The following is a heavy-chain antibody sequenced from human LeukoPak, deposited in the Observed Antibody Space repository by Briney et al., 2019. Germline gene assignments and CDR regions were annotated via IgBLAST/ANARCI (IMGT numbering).Heavy chain of an antibody. CDR1: GGSIISYY. D-gene: IGHD4-17*01. V-gene: IGHV4-59*01. Sequence: SETLSLTCTVSGGSIISYYWSWIRQPPGKGLEWIGYIYYSVSTNYNPSLKSRATISVDTSKNQFSLKLSSVTAADTAVYYCARVQIYGDDAFDIWGQGTMVTVSS. CDR2: IYYSVST. CDR3: ARVQIYGDDAFDI. J-gene: IGHJ3*02.